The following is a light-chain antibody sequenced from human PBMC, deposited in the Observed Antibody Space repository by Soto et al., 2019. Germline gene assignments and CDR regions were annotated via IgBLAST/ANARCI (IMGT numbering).Light chain of an antibody. J-gene: IGLJ2*01. V-gene: IGLV2-23*01. CDR2: EGS. Sequence: QSALTQPASVSGSPGQSITISCTGTSSDVGSYKFVSWYQQHPGKAPKLMIYEGSKRPSGVSNRFSGSKSGNTASLTISGLQAEDEAAYYCCSYAGSSTLVFGGGTKVTVL. CDR1: SSDVGSYKF. CDR3: CSYAGSSTLV.